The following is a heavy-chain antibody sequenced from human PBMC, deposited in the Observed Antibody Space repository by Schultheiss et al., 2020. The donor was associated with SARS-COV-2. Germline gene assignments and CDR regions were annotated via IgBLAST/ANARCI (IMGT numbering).Heavy chain of an antibody. CDR2: INHRRQT. J-gene: IGHJ5*02. CDR3: ARHYYGSGSYPKGNWFDP. D-gene: IGHD3-10*01. CDR1: GGSPGEYY. Sequence: SETLSLTCGVYGGSPGEYYCAWIRHFPGKGLEWIGEINHRRQTNYNPSLKSRVSLTVDTSTNHFSLTLKSVTAADTAVYYCARHYYGSGSYPKGNWFDPWGQGTLVTVSS. V-gene: IGHV4-34*01.